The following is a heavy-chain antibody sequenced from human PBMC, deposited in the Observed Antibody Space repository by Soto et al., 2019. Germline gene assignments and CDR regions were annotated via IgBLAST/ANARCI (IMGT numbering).Heavy chain of an antibody. Sequence: SETLSLTCAVSGGSITSASYSWNWIRQSPGRGLEWIGHIYSSGSTYYNPSLKSRVSISVDTSNNQFSLKLTSVTAADTAVYFCAREDAARIERWFDAWGQGILVTVSS. V-gene: IGHV4-31*11. CDR3: AREDAARIERWFDA. D-gene: IGHD6-6*01. CDR1: GGSITSASYS. J-gene: IGHJ5*02. CDR2: IYSSGST.